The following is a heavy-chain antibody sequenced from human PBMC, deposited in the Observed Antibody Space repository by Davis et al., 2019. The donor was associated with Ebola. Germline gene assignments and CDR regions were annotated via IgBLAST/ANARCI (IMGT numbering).Heavy chain of an antibody. CDR2: MNPNSGNT. J-gene: IGHJ6*02. CDR3: ARGIVNFDWLSNYYYYYGMDV. Sequence: AASVKVSCKASGYTLTSYDINWVRQATGQGLEWMGWMNPNSGNTGYAQKFQGRVTMTRNTSISTAYMELSSLRSEDTAVYYCARGIVNFDWLSNYYYYYGMDVWGQGTTVTVSS. V-gene: IGHV1-8*02. D-gene: IGHD3-9*01. CDR1: GYTLTSYD.